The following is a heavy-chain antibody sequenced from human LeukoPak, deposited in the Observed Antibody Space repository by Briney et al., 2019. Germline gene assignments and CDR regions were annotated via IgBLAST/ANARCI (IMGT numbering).Heavy chain of an antibody. CDR1: GYTFTIYA. V-gene: IGHV1-3*01. CDR2: INAGNGNT. D-gene: IGHD5-18*01. CDR3: AGGYSYGLFDY. J-gene: IGHJ4*02. Sequence: GASVKVSCKASGYTFTIYAMHWVRQAPGQRLEWMGWINAGNGNTKYSQKFQGRVTITRDTSASTAYMELSSLRSEDTAVYYCAGGYSYGLFDYWGQGNLVTVSS.